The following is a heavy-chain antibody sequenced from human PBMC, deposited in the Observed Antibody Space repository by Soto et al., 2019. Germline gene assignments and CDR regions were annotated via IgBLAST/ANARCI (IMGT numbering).Heavy chain of an antibody. CDR1: GGSISSASYY. CDR3: ARHPRYFSYYHYMDV. V-gene: IGHV4-39*01. D-gene: IGHD3-9*01. J-gene: IGHJ6*03. Sequence: QLQLQESGPGLVKPSETLSLTCTVSGGSISSASYYWGWIRQPPGKGLEWVGSIYHSGSTYYNPSLKSLVTIFVDTSKNQFSLNLRSVTAADTAVYYCARHPRYFSYYHYMDVWGKGITVTVSS. CDR2: IYHSGST.